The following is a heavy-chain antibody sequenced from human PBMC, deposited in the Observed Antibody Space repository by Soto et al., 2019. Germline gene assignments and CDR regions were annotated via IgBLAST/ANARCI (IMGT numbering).Heavy chain of an antibody. D-gene: IGHD6-13*01. V-gene: IGHV1-8*02. CDR2: MNPINGAT. CDR1: GYDFTAYA. Sequence: ASVKVSCKASGYDFTAYAINWVRQASGQGLEWMGWMNPINGATGTARRFQGRVSMTRNTATGTAYLELTSLRSDDTAVYYCGRGPSPRAPAGGTPYYYAMDVCGQGTTVTVSS. CDR3: GRGPSPRAPAGGTPYYYAMDV. J-gene: IGHJ6*02.